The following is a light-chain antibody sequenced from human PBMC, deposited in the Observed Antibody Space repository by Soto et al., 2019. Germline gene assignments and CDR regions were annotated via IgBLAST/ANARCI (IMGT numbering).Light chain of an antibody. CDR2: AAS. CDR3: QQYNSYPWT. CDR1: QSISTH. Sequence: DIQMTQSPSSLSASVGDRVTITCRASQSISTHLAWFQQRPGKAPKSLIYAASSLHSGAPSKFSGSVSGTHFTLTISSLQPEDFATYYCQQYNSYPWTFGQGTKVDVK. V-gene: IGKV1-16*02. J-gene: IGKJ1*01.